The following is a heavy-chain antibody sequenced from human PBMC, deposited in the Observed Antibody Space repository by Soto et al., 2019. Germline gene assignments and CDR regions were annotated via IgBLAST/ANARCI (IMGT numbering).Heavy chain of an antibody. Sequence: ASVKVSCKASGGTFSSYAISWVRQAPGQGLEWMGGVIPIFGTANYAQKFQGRVTITADESTSTAYMELSSLRSEDTAVYYCARDRNTAMVTEPQEYYYYYGMDVWGQGTTVTVSS. CDR2: VIPIFGTA. CDR3: ARDRNTAMVTEPQEYYYYYGMDV. CDR1: GGTFSSYA. J-gene: IGHJ6*02. D-gene: IGHD5-18*01. V-gene: IGHV1-69*13.